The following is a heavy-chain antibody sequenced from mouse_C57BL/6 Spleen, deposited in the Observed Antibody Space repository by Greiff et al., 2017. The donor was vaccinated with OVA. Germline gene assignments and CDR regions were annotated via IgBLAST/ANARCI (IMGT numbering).Heavy chain of an antibody. Sequence: QVQLKESGPELVKPGASVKISCKASGYAFSSSWMNWVKQRPGKGLEWIGRIYPGDGDTNYNGKFKGKATLTADKSSSTAYMQLSSLTSEDSAVYFCARELTTVVATVDYWGQGTTLTVSS. CDR3: ARELTTVVATVDY. V-gene: IGHV1-82*01. CDR2: IYPGDGDT. D-gene: IGHD1-1*01. J-gene: IGHJ2*01. CDR1: GYAFSSSW.